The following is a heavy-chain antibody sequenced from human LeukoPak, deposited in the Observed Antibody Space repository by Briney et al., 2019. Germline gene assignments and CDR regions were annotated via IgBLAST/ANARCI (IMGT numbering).Heavy chain of an antibody. D-gene: IGHD6-25*01. CDR2: FDPEDGET. CDR1: GYTLTELS. J-gene: IGHJ6*02. V-gene: IGHV1-24*01. Sequence: ASVKVSCKVSGYTLTELSMHWVRQAPGKGLEWMGGFDPEDGETIYAQKFQGRVTMTEDPSTDTAYMELSSLRSEDTAVYYCATYSSGGQHYYYYYGMDVWGQGTTVTVSS. CDR3: ATYSSGGQHYYYYYGMDV.